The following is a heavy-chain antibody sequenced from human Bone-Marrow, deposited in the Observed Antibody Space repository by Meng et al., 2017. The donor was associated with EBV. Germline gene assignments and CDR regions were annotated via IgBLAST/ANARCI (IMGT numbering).Heavy chain of an antibody. CDR3: ASGNCGGDCYFRRPWGFPWYFDL. V-gene: IGHV4-4*02. D-gene: IGHD2-21*01. CDR2: IYHSGST. J-gene: IGHJ2*01. CDR1: GGSISSSNW. Sequence: QVQLQESGPGLVKPSGXLSLTCAVSGGSISSSNWWSWVRQPPGKGLEWIGEIYHSGSTNYNPSLKSRVTISVDKSKNQFSLKLSSVTAADTAVYYCASGNCGGDCYFRRPWGFPWYFDLWGRGTLVTVSS.